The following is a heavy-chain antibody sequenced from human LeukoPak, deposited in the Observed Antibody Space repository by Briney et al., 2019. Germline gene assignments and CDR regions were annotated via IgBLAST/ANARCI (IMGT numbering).Heavy chain of an antibody. V-gene: IGHV4-59*01. D-gene: IGHD3-22*01. CDR1: GGSISSYY. CDR3: ARRLTYYYDSSGYYQDLDAFDI. J-gene: IGHJ3*02. CDR2: IYYSGST. Sequence: KASETLSPTCTVSGGSISSYYWSWIRQPPGKGLEWIGYIYYSGSTNYNPSLKSRVTISVDTSKNQFSLKLSSVTAADTAVYYCARRLTYYYDSSGYYQDLDAFDIWGQGTMVTVSS.